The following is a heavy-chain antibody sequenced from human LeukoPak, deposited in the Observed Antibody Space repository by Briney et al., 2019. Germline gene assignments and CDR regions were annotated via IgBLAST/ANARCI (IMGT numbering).Heavy chain of an antibody. D-gene: IGHD3-22*01. CDR1: GESFSGYY. J-gene: IGHJ4*02. CDR2: INHSGST. CDR3: TRASYYYDSSGYYIYLFDY. V-gene: IGHV4-34*01. Sequence: SETLSLTCAVYGESFSGYYWSWIRQPPGKGLEWIGEINHSGSTNYNPSLKSRVTISVDTSKNQFSLKLSSVTAADTAVYYCTRASYYYDSSGYYIYLFDYWGQGTLVTVSS.